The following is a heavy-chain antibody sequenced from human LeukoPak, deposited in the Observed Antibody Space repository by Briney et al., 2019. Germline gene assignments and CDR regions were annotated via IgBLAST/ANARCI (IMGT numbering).Heavy chain of an antibody. Sequence: GASVKVSCKASASSFPTFSFSWLRQAPGQGLEWMGWISVASGDTFYAQKVQGRVSMTTDTITGTLYMELTGLTSDDTAVYYCTTGYGDLEIYGNWGQGTLVIVSS. V-gene: IGHV1-18*01. CDR1: ASSFPTFS. D-gene: IGHD4-17*01. J-gene: IGHJ4*02. CDR3: TTGYGDLEIYGN. CDR2: ISVASGDT.